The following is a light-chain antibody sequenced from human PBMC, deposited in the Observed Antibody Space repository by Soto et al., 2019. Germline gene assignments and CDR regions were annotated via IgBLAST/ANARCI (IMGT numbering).Light chain of an antibody. CDR2: DVN. V-gene: IGLV2-11*01. J-gene: IGLJ1*01. CDR3: CSYTASHTYV. Sequence: QSVLTQPASGSGSPGQSVTISCTGTSSDVGGNKYVSWYQHYPGKAPKLVIFDVNKRPSGVPDRFSGSKSANTASLTISGLQADDEADYYCCSYTASHTYVFGTGTKVTVL. CDR1: SSDVGGNKY.